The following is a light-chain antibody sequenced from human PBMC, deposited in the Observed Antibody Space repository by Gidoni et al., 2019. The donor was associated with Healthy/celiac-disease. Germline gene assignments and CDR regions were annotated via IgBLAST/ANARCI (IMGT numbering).Light chain of an antibody. CDR2: AAS. V-gene: IGKV1-8*01. J-gene: IGKJ1*01. Sequence: AIRMTQSPSSFSASTGDRVTTTCRASQGISSYLAWYQQKPGKAPKLLIYAASTLQSGVPSRFSGGGSGTDFTLTISCLQSEDFATYYCQQYYSYPWTFGQGTKVEIK. CDR1: QGISSY. CDR3: QQYYSYPWT.